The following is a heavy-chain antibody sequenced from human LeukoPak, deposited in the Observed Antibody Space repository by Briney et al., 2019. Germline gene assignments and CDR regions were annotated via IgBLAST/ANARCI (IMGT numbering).Heavy chain of an antibody. D-gene: IGHD3-16*01. CDR2: IGGRGGST. J-gene: IGHJ5*02. CDR3: GKEGGA. Sequence: AGGSLRLSCAASGFTFSSYAMTWVRQAPGEGPEWVSAIGGRGGSTYYADSLGGRFTISRDNSKDMLYLQMNSLKVEDTATYYCGKEGGAWGQGTKVTVSS. V-gene: IGHV3-23*01. CDR1: GFTFSSYA.